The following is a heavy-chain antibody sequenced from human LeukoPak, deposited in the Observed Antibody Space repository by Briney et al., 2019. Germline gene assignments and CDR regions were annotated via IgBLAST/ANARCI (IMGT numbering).Heavy chain of an antibody. CDR3: AKDLYGGNSYYFDY. Sequence: GGPLRLSCAASGFTFDDYAMHWVRQAPGKGLEWVSGISWNSGSIGYADSVKGRFTISRDNAKNSLYLQMNSLRAEDMALYYCAKDLYGGNSYYFDYWGQGTLVTVSS. V-gene: IGHV3-9*03. CDR2: ISWNSGSI. CDR1: GFTFDDYA. J-gene: IGHJ4*02. D-gene: IGHD4-23*01.